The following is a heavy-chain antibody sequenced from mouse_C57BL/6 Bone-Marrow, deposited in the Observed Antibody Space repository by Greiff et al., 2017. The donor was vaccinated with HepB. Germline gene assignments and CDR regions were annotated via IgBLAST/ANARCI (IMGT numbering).Heavy chain of an antibody. V-gene: IGHV1-85*01. D-gene: IGHD2-5*01. CDR3: ARERGYSNYVPYWYFDV. Sequence: QVQLQQSGPELVKPGASVKLSCKASGYTFTSYDINWVKQRPGQGLEWIGWIYPRDGSTKYNEKFKGKATLTVDTSSSTAYMELHSLTSEDSAVYFCARERGYSNYVPYWYFDVWGTGTTVTVSS. CDR2: IYPRDGST. J-gene: IGHJ1*03. CDR1: GYTFTSYD.